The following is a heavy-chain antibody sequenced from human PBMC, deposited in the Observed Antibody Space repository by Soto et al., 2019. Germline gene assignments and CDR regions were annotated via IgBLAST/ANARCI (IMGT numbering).Heavy chain of an antibody. Sequence: EVQLVESGGGLVKPGGSLRLSCAASGFTFSSYSMNWVRQAPGKGLEWVSSISSSSSYIYYADSVKGRFTISRDNAKNSLYLQMSSLRAEDTAVYYCARGLGNRRNNWGQGTLVTVSS. CDR3: ARGLGNRRNN. CDR2: ISSSSSYI. D-gene: IGHD3-22*01. V-gene: IGHV3-21*01. CDR1: GFTFSSYS. J-gene: IGHJ4*02.